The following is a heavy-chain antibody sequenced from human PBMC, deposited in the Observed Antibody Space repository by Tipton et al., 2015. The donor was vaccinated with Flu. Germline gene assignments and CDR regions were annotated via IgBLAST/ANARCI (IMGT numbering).Heavy chain of an antibody. CDR2: ISPYDGNP. J-gene: IGHJ3*02. V-gene: IGHV1-18*04. Sequence: QVQLVQSGAEVKKPGASVKVSCKTSGYSFTNYGISWVRQAPGQGLEWLGWISPYDGNPNYAQNLLGRVTMATDTSTSTAYMELKSLISDDTAVYFWARGWLEDAFDSWGQGTMVTVSS. D-gene: IGHD3-22*01. CDR1: GYSFTNYG. CDR3: ARGWLEDAFDS.